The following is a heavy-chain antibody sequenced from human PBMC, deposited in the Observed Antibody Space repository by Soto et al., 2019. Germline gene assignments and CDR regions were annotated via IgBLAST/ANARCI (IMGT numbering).Heavy chain of an antibody. CDR3: ARDLTDYGSGSYYYYYYGMDV. Sequence: GGSLRLSCAASGFTFSSYAMHWVRQAPGKGLEWVAVISYDGSNKYYADSVKGRFTISRDNSKNTLYLQMNSLRAEDTAVYYCARDLTDYGSGSYYYYYYGMDVWGQGTTVTVSS. D-gene: IGHD3-10*01. V-gene: IGHV3-30-3*01. CDR2: ISYDGSNK. CDR1: GFTFSSYA. J-gene: IGHJ6*02.